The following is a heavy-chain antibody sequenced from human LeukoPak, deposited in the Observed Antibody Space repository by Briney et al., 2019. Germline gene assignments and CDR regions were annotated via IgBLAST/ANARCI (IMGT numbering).Heavy chain of an antibody. J-gene: IGHJ6*03. V-gene: IGHV3-21*01. CDR1: GFTVSSNY. CDR3: ARDPYSGSYGNDYYYYMDV. D-gene: IGHD1-26*01. CDR2: ITRSGTYI. Sequence: GGSLRLSCAASGFTVSSNYMNWVRQAPGKAMEWVSSITRSGTYIFYADSVKGRLTISRDNAKNSLYLQMDSLGPEDTAVYYCARDPYSGSYGNDYYYYMDVWGKGTTVTISS.